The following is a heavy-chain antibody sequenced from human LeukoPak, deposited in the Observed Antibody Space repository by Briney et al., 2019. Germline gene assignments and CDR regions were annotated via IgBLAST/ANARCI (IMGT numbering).Heavy chain of an antibody. CDR1: GFTVTGNY. CDR2: IYSGGTT. D-gene: IGHD4-17*01. Sequence: GGSLRLSCVVSGFTVTGNYMSWVRQAPGKGLEWVSVIYSGGTTNYADSVKGRFTVYRDNSKNTLYLQMNSPRAEDTAVYYCASKLTSGYWGQGTLVTVSS. J-gene: IGHJ4*02. CDR3: ASKLTSGY. V-gene: IGHV3-66*01.